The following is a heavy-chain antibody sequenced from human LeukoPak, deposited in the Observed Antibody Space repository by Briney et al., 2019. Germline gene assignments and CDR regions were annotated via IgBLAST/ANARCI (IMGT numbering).Heavy chain of an antibody. Sequence: SGGSLRLSFAASGFTFSSYAMSWVRQAPGKGLEWVSAISGSGGSTYYADSVKGRFTISRDNSKNTLYLQMNSLRAEDTAVYYCARNYYDSSGYYLGSAFDIWGQGTMVTVSS. D-gene: IGHD3-22*01. J-gene: IGHJ3*02. CDR3: ARNYYDSSGYYLGSAFDI. CDR1: GFTFSSYA. CDR2: ISGSGGST. V-gene: IGHV3-23*01.